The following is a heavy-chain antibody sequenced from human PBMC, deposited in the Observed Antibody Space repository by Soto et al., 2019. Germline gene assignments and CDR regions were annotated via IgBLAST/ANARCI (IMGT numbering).Heavy chain of an antibody. CDR2: IYYSGST. CDR1: GGSISSYY. CDR3: AVAPYDTSGYYYFDY. V-gene: IGHV4-59*01. Sequence: SETLSLTCTVSGGSISSYYWSWIRQPPGKGLEWIGYIYYSGSTSYNPSLKSRVTISVDTSKNQFSLRLSSVTAADTAVYYCAVAPYDTSGYYYFDYWGQGTMVTVSS. D-gene: IGHD3-22*01. J-gene: IGHJ4*02.